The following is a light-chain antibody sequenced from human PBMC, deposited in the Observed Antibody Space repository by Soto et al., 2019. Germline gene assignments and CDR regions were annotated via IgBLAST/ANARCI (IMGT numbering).Light chain of an antibody. V-gene: IGKV1-9*01. J-gene: IGKJ1*01. CDR1: QAISSY. CDR3: QHYNSYSEA. CDR2: GAS. Sequence: DSPLTQPKYFLSASVGDRVTIPCLASQAISSYLAWYQQKPGKPPKLLIYGASTLQSDVPSRFSGSGSGTEFTLTISSLQPDDFATYYCQHYNSYSEAFGQVSKV.